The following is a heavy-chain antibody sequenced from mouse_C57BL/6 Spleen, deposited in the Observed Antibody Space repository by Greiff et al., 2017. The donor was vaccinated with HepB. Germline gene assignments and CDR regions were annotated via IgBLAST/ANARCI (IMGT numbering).Heavy chain of an antibody. J-gene: IGHJ4*01. D-gene: IGHD1-1*01. CDR1: GYTFTSYW. Sequence: QVQLQQPGAELVMPGASVKLSCKASGYTFTSYWMHWVKQRPGQGLEWIGEIDPSDSYTNYNQKFKGKSTLTVDKSSSTAYMQLSSLTSEDSAVYYCARRASYYGSSYAMDYWGQGTSVTVSS. CDR2: IDPSDSYT. V-gene: IGHV1-69*01. CDR3: ARRASYYGSSYAMDY.